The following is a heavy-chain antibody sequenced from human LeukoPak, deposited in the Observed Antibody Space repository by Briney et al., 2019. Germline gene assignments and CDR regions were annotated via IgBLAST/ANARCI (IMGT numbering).Heavy chain of an antibody. CDR1: GFTFSSYW. J-gene: IGHJ4*02. D-gene: IGHD1-26*01. Sequence: GGSLRLSCAASGFTFSSYWMHWVRHAPGKGLVWVSRINSDGSSTSYADSVKGRFTISRDNAKNTLYLQMNSLRAEDTAVYYCARDSGVVGATPDYWGQGTLVTVSS. CDR2: INSDGSST. CDR3: ARDSGVVGATPDY. V-gene: IGHV3-74*01.